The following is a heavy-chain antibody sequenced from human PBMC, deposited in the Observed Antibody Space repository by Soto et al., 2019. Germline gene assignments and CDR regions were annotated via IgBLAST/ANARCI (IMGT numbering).Heavy chain of an antibody. Sequence: ASVKVSCKASGGTFSSYAISWVRQAPGQGLEWMGGIIPISGTANYAQKFQGRVTITADESTSTAYMELSSLRSEDTAVYYCASIVVPAADYYYYGMDVWGQGTTVTVSS. CDR3: ASIVVPAADYYYYGMDV. CDR1: GGTFSSYA. D-gene: IGHD2-2*01. J-gene: IGHJ6*02. CDR2: IIPISGTA. V-gene: IGHV1-69*13.